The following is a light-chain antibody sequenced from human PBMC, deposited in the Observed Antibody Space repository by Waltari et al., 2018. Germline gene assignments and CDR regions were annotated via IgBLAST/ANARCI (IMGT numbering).Light chain of an antibody. Sequence: EIVLTQSPGTLSLSLGERATVSCRTSQSVSRALAWYQQKPGQAPRLPIYGAFTRATGIPDRFSGSGSGTGFSLTISRLEPDDFAVYYCQHYLRLPVTFGQGTTVEI. CDR2: GAF. J-gene: IGKJ1*01. V-gene: IGKV3-20*01. CDR3: QHYLRLPVT. CDR1: QSVSRA.